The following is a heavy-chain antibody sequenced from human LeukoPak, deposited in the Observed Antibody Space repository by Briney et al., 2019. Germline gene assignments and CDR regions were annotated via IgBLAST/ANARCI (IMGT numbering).Heavy chain of an antibody. CDR3: ATKQWLVRGWFDP. Sequence: PGGSLRLSCIASGFTFSRYALNWVRQAPGKGLEWVSSISGSGDTTYYADSVKGRFTISRDNSKNTLYLQMNSLTAGDTALYYCATKQWLVRGWFDPWGQGTLVTVSS. D-gene: IGHD6-19*01. V-gene: IGHV3-23*01. J-gene: IGHJ5*02. CDR1: GFTFSRYA. CDR2: ISGSGDTT.